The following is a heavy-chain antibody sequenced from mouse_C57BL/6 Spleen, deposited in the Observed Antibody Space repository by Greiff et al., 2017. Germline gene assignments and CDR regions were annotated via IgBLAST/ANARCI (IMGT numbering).Heavy chain of an antibody. Sequence: QVQLQQPGAELVMPGASVKLSCKASGYTFTSYWMHWVKQRPGQGLEWIGEIDPSDSYTNYNQTFKGKSTLTVDKSSSTAYMQLSSLTSEDSAVYCCARDYGSSYDYFDYWGQGTTLTVSS. J-gene: IGHJ2*01. CDR3: ARDYGSSYDYFDY. CDR1: GYTFTSYW. CDR2: IDPSDSYT. D-gene: IGHD1-1*01. V-gene: IGHV1-69*01.